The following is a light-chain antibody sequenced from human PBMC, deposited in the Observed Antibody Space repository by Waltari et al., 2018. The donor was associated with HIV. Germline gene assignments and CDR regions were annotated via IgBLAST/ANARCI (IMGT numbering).Light chain of an antibody. J-gene: IGKJ4*01. CDR3: QQLNIFPLT. CDR1: QDINNH. V-gene: IGKV1-9*01. Sequence: DIMLTQSQSFMSASVGDGVAITCRASQDINNHLAWYQQKPGKATKLLIFAASTLQSGVPSRFSGSASGTEFTLTISSLQPEDFTTYYCQQLNIFPLTFGGGTKVDIK. CDR2: AAS.